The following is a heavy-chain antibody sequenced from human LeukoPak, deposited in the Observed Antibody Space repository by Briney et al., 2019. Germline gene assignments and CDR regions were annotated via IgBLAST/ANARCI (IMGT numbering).Heavy chain of an antibody. CDR2: ISGSGGST. CDR3: AKGLARFGDYIN. J-gene: IGHJ4*02. CDR1: GFTVSTKY. V-gene: IGHV3-23*01. Sequence: GGSLTLSCEASGFTVSTKYMNWVRQAPGKGLEWVSTISGSGGSTYYADSVKGRFTISRDNSKNTLFLQMNSLRAEDTAVYYCAKGLARFGDYINWGQGTLVTVSS. D-gene: IGHD4-17*01.